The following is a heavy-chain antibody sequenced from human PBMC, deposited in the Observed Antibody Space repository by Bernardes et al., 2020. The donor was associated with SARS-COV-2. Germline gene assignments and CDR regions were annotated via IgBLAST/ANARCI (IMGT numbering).Heavy chain of an antibody. CDR2: ISGSGGST. D-gene: IGHD3-22*01. J-gene: IGHJ4*02. V-gene: IGHV3-23*01. CDR1: GFTFSSYA. CDR3: AKLLRPPYYYDSSGLDY. Sequence: GGSLRLSCAASGFTFSSYAMSWVRQAPGKGLEWVSAISGSGGSTYYADSVKGRFTISRDNSKNTLYLQMNSLRAEDTAVYYCAKLLRPPYYYDSSGLDYWGQGTLVTVSS.